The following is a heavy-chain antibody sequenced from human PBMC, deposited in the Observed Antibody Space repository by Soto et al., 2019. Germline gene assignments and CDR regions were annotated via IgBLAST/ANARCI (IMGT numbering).Heavy chain of an antibody. V-gene: IGHV3-33*01. CDR3: ARRSPSWAFDI. CDR1: GFTFSSYG. CDR2: IWYDGSNK. D-gene: IGHD2-15*01. Sequence: PGGSLRLSCAASGFTFSSYGMHWVRQAPGKGLEWVAVIWYDGSNKYYADSVKGRFTISRDNSKNTLYLQMSSLRAEDTAVYYCARRSPSWAFDIWGQGTMVTVSS. J-gene: IGHJ3*02.